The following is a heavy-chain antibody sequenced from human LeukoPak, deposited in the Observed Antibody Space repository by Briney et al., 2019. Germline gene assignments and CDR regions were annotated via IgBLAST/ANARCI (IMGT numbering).Heavy chain of an antibody. Sequence: SETLSLTCTVSGGSIRSYYWSWIRQPPGKGLEWIAYISYSGRTNYNPSLKSRVTISLDTSKNQVFLKLSSVTAADTAVYYCARGGEWYFDLWGRGTLVTVSS. CDR1: GGSIRSYY. V-gene: IGHV4-59*01. CDR2: ISYSGRT. J-gene: IGHJ2*01. CDR3: ARGGEWYFDL.